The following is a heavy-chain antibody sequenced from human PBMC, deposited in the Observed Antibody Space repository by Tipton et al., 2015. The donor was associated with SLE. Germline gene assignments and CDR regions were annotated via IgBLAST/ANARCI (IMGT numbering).Heavy chain of an antibody. CDR3: ARGDITGYYVDY. CDR1: GFSVKSQG. V-gene: IGHV3-23*01. Sequence: GSLRLSCAASGFSVKSQGMSWVRQAPGKGLEWVSCISASGDGIYYADSVRGRFTVSRDNAKDTVYLQINSLRDEDTAAYYCARGDITGYYVDYWGHGTLVTVSS. CDR2: ISASGDGI. J-gene: IGHJ4*01. D-gene: IGHD2-8*02.